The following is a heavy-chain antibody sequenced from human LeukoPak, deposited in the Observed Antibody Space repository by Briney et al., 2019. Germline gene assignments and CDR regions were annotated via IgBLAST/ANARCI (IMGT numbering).Heavy chain of an antibody. J-gene: IGHJ4*02. D-gene: IGHD3-22*01. CDR1: GITLSNYV. CDR3: AKRGVVIRVILVGFHKEAYYFDS. V-gene: IGHV3-23*01. Sequence: GGSLRLSCAVSGITLSNYVMSWVRQAPGKGLEWVVGISDSGGRTNYADSVKGRFTISRDNPKNTLYLQMNSLRAEDTAVYFCAKRGVVIRVILVGFHKEAYYFDSWGQGALVTVSS. CDR2: ISDSGGRT.